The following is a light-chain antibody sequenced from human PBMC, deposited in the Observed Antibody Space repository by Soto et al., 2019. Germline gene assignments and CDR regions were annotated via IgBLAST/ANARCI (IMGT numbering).Light chain of an antibody. CDR1: QSSGSNF. V-gene: IGKV3D-20*02. CDR2: ASS. CDR3: QQRSNWPLIT. J-gene: IGKJ5*01. Sequence: EIVLTQSPGTLSLSPGERATLSCKTSQSSGSNFLAWYQHKPGQAPRLLIYASSNRATGIPDRFSGSASGTDFTLTINRLEPEDFAVYYCQQRSNWPLITFGQGTRLEIK.